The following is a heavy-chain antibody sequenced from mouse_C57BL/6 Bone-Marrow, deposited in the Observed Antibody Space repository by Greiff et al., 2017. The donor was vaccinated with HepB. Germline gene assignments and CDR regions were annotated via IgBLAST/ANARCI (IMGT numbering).Heavy chain of an antibody. CDR3: TRSFTTVVASFDY. J-gene: IGHJ2*01. Sequence: EVQLVESGGGLVQPGGSMKLSCAASGFTFSDAWMDWVRQSPEKGLEWVAEIRNKANNHATYYAESVKGRFTISRDDSKSSVYLQMNSLRAEDTGIYYCTRSFTTVVASFDYWGQGTTLTVSS. CDR2: IRNKANNHAT. V-gene: IGHV6-6*01. CDR1: GFTFSDAW. D-gene: IGHD1-1*01.